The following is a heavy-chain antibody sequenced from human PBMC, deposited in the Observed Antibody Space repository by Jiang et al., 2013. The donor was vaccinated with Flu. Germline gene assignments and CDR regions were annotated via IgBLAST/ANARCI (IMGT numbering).Heavy chain of an antibody. CDR1: GYTFTGLY. CDR2: INPNSGDT. CDR3: ARDSAAAIDY. D-gene: IGHD6-13*01. J-gene: IGHJ4*02. Sequence: GAEVKKPGASVKVSCKASGYTFTGLYMHWVRQAPGQGLEWMGWINPNSGDTDYAQKFQGRVTMTRDTSISTAYMELHRLGSDDTAVYYCARDSAAAIDYWGQGTLATVSS. V-gene: IGHV1-2*02.